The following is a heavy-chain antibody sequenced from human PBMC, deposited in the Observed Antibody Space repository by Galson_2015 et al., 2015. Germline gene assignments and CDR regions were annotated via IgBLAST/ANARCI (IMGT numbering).Heavy chain of an antibody. CDR1: GGSISSSSYY. CDR2: IYYSGST. D-gene: IGHD3-22*01. V-gene: IGHV4-39*01. Sequence: ETLSLTCTVSGGSISSSSYYWGWIRQPPGKGLEWIGSIYYSGSTYYNPSLKSRVTISVDTSKNQFSLKLSSVTAADTAAYYCARHQVRSEDSSGYRRWCRFDPWGQGTLVTVSS. J-gene: IGHJ5*02. CDR3: ARHQVRSEDSSGYRRWCRFDP.